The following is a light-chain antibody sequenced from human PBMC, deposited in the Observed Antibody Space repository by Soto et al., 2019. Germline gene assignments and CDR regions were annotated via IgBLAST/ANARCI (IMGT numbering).Light chain of an antibody. CDR3: AGWDGSMKGFI. J-gene: IGLJ1*01. V-gene: IGLV1-44*01. CDR2: ENN. Sequence: QSALTQPPSASVAPGQRVTISCSGSASNIGRDPVNWYQQVPGTAPKVHIYENNHRPSRVPDRFSGSKSGTSASLVISGLQSEDEAEYFCAGWDGSMKGFIFGTGTKVTVL. CDR1: ASNIGRDP.